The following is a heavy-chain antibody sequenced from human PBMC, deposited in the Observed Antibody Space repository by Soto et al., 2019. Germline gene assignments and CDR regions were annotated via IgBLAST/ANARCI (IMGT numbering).Heavy chain of an antibody. V-gene: IGHV4-59*01. D-gene: IGHD5-12*01. J-gene: IGHJ5*02. CDR3: WKDLKGGFTYNWFDP. CDR2: IYYSGST. CDR1: GGSISSYY. Sequence: SETLSLTCTVSGGSISSYYWSWIRQPPGKGLEWIGYIYYSGSTNYNPSLKGRVHISVDTSKNQFSLKLGSCAAADKAVYLCWKDLKGGFTYNWFDPWGQGTLVTVSS.